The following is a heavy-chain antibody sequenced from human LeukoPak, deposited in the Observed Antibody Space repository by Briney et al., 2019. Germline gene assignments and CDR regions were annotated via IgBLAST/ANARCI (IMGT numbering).Heavy chain of an antibody. CDR1: GGTFSSYA. CDR2: IIPIFGTA. V-gene: IGHV1-69*05. CDR3: AREVYSSSWYWFDP. Sequence: ASVKVSCKASGGTFSSYAISWVRQAPGQGLEWMGRIIPIFGTANYAQRFQGRVTITTDESTSTAYMELSSLRSEDTAVYYCAREVYSSSWYWFDPWGQGTLVTVSS. J-gene: IGHJ5*02. D-gene: IGHD6-13*01.